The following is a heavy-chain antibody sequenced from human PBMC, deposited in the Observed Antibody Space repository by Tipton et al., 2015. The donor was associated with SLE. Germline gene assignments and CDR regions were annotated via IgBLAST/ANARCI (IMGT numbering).Heavy chain of an antibody. J-gene: IGHJ4*02. V-gene: IGHV1-69*06. CDR2: IIPIFGTS. CDR1: GGTFMIYA. CDR3: AKDRPYGSSWYGPSSD. Sequence: QSGPEVKKPGSSVKVSCKASGGTFMIYAITWVRQAPGQGLEWMGGIIPIFGTSNYAQKFQGRVTITADKSTRTAYMELSSLRSEDTAVYYCAKDRPYGSSWYGPSSDWGQGILVAVSS. D-gene: IGHD6-13*01.